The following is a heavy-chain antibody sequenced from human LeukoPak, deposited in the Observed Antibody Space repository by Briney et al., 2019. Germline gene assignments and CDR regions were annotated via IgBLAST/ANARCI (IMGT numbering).Heavy chain of an antibody. D-gene: IGHD6-19*01. V-gene: IGHV4-39*01. Sequence: PSETLSLTCTVSGGSISSSSYYWGWIRQPPGKGLEWIGSIYYSGSTYYNPSLKSRVTISVDTSKNQFSLKLSSVTAADTAVYYCARHQYSSETIDYWGQGTLVTVSS. CDR3: ARHQYSSETIDY. CDR2: IYYSGST. J-gene: IGHJ4*02. CDR1: GGSISSSSYY.